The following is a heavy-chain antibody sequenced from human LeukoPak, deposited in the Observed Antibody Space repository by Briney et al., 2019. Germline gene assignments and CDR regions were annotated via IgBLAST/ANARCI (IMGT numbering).Heavy chain of an antibody. Sequence: GGSLRLSCAASGFTFSSYWMRWARQAPGKGLVWVSRINSDGSSTTYADSVKGRFTIARDNAKNTLYLQMNSLRPEDTAVYYCARDVDYHVTSECFDYWGQGTLVTVSS. D-gene: IGHD3-22*01. J-gene: IGHJ4*02. CDR3: ARDVDYHVTSECFDY. V-gene: IGHV3-74*03. CDR1: GFTFSSYW. CDR2: INSDGSST.